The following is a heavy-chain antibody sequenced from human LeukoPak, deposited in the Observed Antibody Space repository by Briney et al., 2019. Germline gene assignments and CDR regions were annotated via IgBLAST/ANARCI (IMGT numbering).Heavy chain of an antibody. V-gene: IGHV3-23*01. D-gene: IGHD2-2*01. Sequence: PGGSLRLSCAVSGFTFSTYVMNWVRQAPGKGLEWVSTISGSGDATYYAASAKGRFTIPRDNSKNTLYLQMDSLRTEDTAVYYCATSRGYCGSTSCYWYFDVWGRGTLVTVSS. CDR3: ATSRGYCGSTSCYWYFDV. J-gene: IGHJ2*01. CDR1: GFTFSTYV. CDR2: ISGSGDAT.